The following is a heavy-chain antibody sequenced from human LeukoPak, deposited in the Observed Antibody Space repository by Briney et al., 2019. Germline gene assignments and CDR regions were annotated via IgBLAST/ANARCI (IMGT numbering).Heavy chain of an antibody. Sequence: PSQTLSLTCTVSGDSISSGDCYWSWVRQAAGKGLEWIGRIYTSGRTNYNPSLKSRVIISLDASENQFSLRLRSVTAADTAVYYCAREVAKGDPNWFDPWGRGILVTVSS. CDR1: GDSISSGDCY. CDR2: IYTSGRT. D-gene: IGHD2-21*02. J-gene: IGHJ5*02. V-gene: IGHV4-61*02. CDR3: AREVAKGDPNWFDP.